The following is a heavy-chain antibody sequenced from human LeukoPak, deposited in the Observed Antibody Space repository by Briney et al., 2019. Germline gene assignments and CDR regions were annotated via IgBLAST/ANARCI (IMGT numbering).Heavy chain of an antibody. CDR1: AGSISSYY. CDR2: IYYSGST. Sequence: PSETLSLTCTVSAGSISSYYWSWIRQPPGKGLEWIAYIYYSGSTNYNPSLKSRVTISVDTSKNQFSLNLRSVTAADTAVYYCARTDSSGYRTTFDYWGQGTLVTVSS. J-gene: IGHJ4*02. D-gene: IGHD3-22*01. V-gene: IGHV4-59*01. CDR3: ARTDSSGYRTTFDY.